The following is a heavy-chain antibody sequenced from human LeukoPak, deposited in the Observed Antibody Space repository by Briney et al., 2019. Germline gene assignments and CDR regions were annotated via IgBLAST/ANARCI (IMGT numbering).Heavy chain of an antibody. J-gene: IGHJ5*02. CDR2: IYTSGST. Sequence: SETLSLTCTVSGGSISSGSYYWSWLRQPAGKGLEWIGRIYTSGSTNYNPSLKSRVTISVDTSKNQFSLKLSSVTAADTAVYYCAGSLRYCSSTSCYGVFFDPWGQGTLVTVSS. V-gene: IGHV4-61*02. CDR3: AGSLRYCSSTSCYGVFFDP. CDR1: GGSISSGSYY. D-gene: IGHD2-2*01.